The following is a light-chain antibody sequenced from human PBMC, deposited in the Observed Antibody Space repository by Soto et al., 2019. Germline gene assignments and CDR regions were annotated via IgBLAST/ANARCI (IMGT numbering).Light chain of an antibody. V-gene: IGLV2-14*01. CDR1: SSDVGAYNF. Sequence: QSALTQPASVSGSPGQSITISCTGTSSDVGAYNFVSWYQQHPGKAPKLIFYEVSNRPPGLSDRFSGSKSGTTASLTISGLQAEEEADYFCSSYATHKTLLFGGGTKLTVL. CDR2: EVS. J-gene: IGLJ2*01. CDR3: SSYATHKTLL.